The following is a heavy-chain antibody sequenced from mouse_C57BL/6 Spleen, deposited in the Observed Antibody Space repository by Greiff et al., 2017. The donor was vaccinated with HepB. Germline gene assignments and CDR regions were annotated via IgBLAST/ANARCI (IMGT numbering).Heavy chain of an antibody. CDR1: GFSLTSYG. D-gene: IGHD1-1*01. CDR3: ARNTVVVEGYGYFDV. Sequence: QVQLQQSGPGLVQPSQSLSITCTVSGFSLTSYGVHWVRQSPGKGLEWLGVIWSGGSTDYNAAFISRLSISKDNSKSQVFFKMNSLQADDTAIYYCARNTVVVEGYGYFDVWGTGTTVNVSS. CDR2: IWSGGST. V-gene: IGHV2-2*01. J-gene: IGHJ1*03.